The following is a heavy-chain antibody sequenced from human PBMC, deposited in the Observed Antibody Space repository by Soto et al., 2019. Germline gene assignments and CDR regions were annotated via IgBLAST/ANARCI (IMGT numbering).Heavy chain of an antibody. J-gene: IGHJ4*02. Sequence: GESMKISCKGSGYSFASHWVAWVRQMPEKGLEWIGTIYPGDSDTKYSSAFRGHVTISADTSVSTAYLQWRSLEATDSAIYYCARYSGSYWHYLDFWGQGTLVTVSS. V-gene: IGHV5-51*01. CDR1: GYSFASHW. D-gene: IGHD1-26*01. CDR3: ARYSGSYWHYLDF. CDR2: IYPGDSDT.